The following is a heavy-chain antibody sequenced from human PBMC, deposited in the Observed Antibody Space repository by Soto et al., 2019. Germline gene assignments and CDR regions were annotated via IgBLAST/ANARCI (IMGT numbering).Heavy chain of an antibody. J-gene: IGHJ4*02. CDR2: INQDGSEK. V-gene: IGHV3-7*01. CDR1: GFTFSSYW. CDR3: SRSLDY. Sequence: PGGSLRLSCAAPGFTFSSYWMDWVRQAPGKGLEWVANINQDGSEKHFVDSVKGRFSISRDNAKNSLYLEMSSLTAEDSALYYCSRSLDYWGQGTLVTVSS.